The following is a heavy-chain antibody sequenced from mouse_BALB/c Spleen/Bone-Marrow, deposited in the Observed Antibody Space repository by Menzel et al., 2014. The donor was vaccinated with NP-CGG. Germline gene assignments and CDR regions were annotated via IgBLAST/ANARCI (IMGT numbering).Heavy chain of an antibody. D-gene: IGHD1-1*01. CDR3: ARDYYGSSYWYFDV. CDR1: GFTFSDFY. V-gene: IGHV7-1*02. J-gene: IGHJ1*01. CDR2: SRNKANGYTT. Sequence: EVQLVESGGGLVQPGGSLRLSCATSGFTFSDFYMEWVRQPPGKRLEWIAASRNKANGYTTEYSASVKGRFIVSRDTSQSILYLQMNALRAEDTAIYYCARDYYGSSYWYFDVWGAGTTVTVSS.